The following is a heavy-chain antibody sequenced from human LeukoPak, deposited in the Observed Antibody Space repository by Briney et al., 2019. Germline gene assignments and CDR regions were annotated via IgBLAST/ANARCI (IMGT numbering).Heavy chain of an antibody. CDR1: AFIFSGHW. D-gene: IGHD4-11*01. CDR2: IKEDGSER. Sequence: GGSLRLSCEGSAFIFSGHWMNWVRQTPGKGLEWVASIKEDGSERQYVDSVRGRFTISRDNAENSLYLQMNSLRAEDTAVYYCARTWMYSNYFRGQGTLVTVSS. CDR3: ARTWMYSNYF. J-gene: IGHJ4*02. V-gene: IGHV3-7*03.